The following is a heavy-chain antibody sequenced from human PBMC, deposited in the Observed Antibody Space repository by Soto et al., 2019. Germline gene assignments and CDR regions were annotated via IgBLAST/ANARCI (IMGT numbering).Heavy chain of an antibody. CDR3: ATQTISYTWGV. D-gene: IGHD3-16*01. V-gene: IGHV4-4*02. Sequence: QVQLQESGPGLVKPSETLSLTCTVSGAPITTTKWWAWVRLPPGKGLEWIGGLSRGDERSSNPSLEGRFTMSLDKSNNHFSLKLTSVTAADTAIYYCATQTISYTWGVWGRGTSVTVYS. CDR2: LSRGDER. CDR1: GAPITTTKW. J-gene: IGHJ6*02.